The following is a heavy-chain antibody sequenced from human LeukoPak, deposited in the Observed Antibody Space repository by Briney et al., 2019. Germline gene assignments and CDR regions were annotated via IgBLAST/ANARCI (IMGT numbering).Heavy chain of an antibody. CDR2: IIPILGIA. Sequence: ASVKVSCKASGGTFSSYTISWVRQAPGQGLERMGRIIPILGIANYAQKFQGRVTITADKSTSTAYMELSRLRSEDAAVYYCAREWKVGAFYYFDYWGQGTLVTVSS. CDR3: AREWKVGAFYYFDY. V-gene: IGHV1-69*04. J-gene: IGHJ4*02. D-gene: IGHD1-26*01. CDR1: GGTFSSYT.